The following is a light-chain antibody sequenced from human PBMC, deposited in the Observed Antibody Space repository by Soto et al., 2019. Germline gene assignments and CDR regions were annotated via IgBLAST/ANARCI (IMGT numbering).Light chain of an antibody. CDR1: SSNIGAGYN. V-gene: IGLV1-40*01. Sequence: QLALTQPPSVSGAPGQRVTISCTGSSSNIGAGYNLHWYRQLPGTAPKLLIYGNSNRPSGVPDRFSGSKSGTSASLAITGLQAEDEADYYCQSYDSSLSGVVFGGGTKLTVL. J-gene: IGLJ2*01. CDR2: GNS. CDR3: QSYDSSLSGVV.